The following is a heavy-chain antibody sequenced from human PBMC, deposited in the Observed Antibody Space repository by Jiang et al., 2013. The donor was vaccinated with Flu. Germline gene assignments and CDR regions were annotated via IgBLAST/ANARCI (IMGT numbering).Heavy chain of an antibody. Sequence: PGESLRISCKGSGYTFTDYWITWVRQMPGTGLEWMGRIGPSDSFTRYSPSFEGHVTISADKSISTAYLQLSRLTASDTAIYYCVRHAFGYSGWHYFDSWGQGTLVTVSS. V-gene: IGHV5-10-1*01. CDR1: GYTFTDYW. CDR2: IGPSDSFT. D-gene: IGHD6-19*01. J-gene: IGHJ4*02. CDR3: VRHAFGYSGWHYFDS.